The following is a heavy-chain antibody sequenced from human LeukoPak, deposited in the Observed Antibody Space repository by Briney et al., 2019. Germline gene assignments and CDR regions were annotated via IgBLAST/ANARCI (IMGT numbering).Heavy chain of an antibody. J-gene: IGHJ4*02. CDR3: ARHAIGKYYFDY. CDR1: GGSISSYY. D-gene: IGHD1-26*01. Sequence: SETLSLTCTVSGGSISSYYWSWIRQPPGKGLEWIGYIYYSGSTNYNPSLKSRVTISVDTSKNQFSLKLSSVTAADTAVYYCARHAIGKYYFDYWGQGTLVTVSS. CDR2: IYYSGST. V-gene: IGHV4-59*08.